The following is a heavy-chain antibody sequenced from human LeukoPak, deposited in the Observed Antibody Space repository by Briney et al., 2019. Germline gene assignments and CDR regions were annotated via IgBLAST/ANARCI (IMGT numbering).Heavy chain of an antibody. J-gene: IGHJ4*02. CDR3: AKDMSPVVTPNLDY. Sequence: PGRSLRLSCAASGFTFDDYAMHWVRQAPGKGLERVSGISWNSGSIGYADSVKGRFTISRDNAKNSLYLQMNSLRAEDTALYYCAKDMSPVVTPNLDYWGQGTLVTVSS. CDR2: ISWNSGSI. V-gene: IGHV3-9*01. CDR1: GFTFDDYA. D-gene: IGHD4-23*01.